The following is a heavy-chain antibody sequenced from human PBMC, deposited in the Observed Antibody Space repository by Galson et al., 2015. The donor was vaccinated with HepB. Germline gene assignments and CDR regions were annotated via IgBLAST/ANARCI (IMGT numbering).Heavy chain of an antibody. CDR1: GFTFSAYS. Sequence: SLRLSCAASGFTFSAYSINWVRQAPGMGLEWISYISGSSSATYYADSVRGRFTISRDNANNSVYLQMNSLRGDDTALYYCAKGSNFDSWGQGALVIVSS. V-gene: IGHV3-48*01. CDR3: AKGSNFDS. J-gene: IGHJ4*02. CDR2: ISGSSSAT.